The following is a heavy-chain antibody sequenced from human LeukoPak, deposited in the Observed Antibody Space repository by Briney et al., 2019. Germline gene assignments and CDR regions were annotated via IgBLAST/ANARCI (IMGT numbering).Heavy chain of an antibody. CDR3: ARESMIGPPGY. Sequence: GGSLRLSCAASGFTFSSYVMHWVRQAPGKGLEWVAVIWYDGSNKYYADSVKGRFTISRDNSKNTLYLQMNSLRAEDTAVYYCARESMIGPPGYWGQGTLVTVSS. V-gene: IGHV3-33*01. CDR2: IWYDGSNK. J-gene: IGHJ4*02. CDR1: GFTFSSYV. D-gene: IGHD3-22*01.